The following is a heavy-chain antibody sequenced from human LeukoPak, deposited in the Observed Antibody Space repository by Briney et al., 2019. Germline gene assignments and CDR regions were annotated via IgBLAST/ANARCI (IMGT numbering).Heavy chain of an antibody. V-gene: IGHV5-51*01. D-gene: IGHD2-8*02. Sequence: GESLKISCQGSGYYFSNYWIGWVRQMPEKGLEWMGIIYPVDSDTRYSPSFQGHVSISVDKSLTTLYLHWPSPKASDTAIYYCATHGAGYGTDILIKAGFWGQGTQVAVSS. CDR2: IYPVDSDT. J-gene: IGHJ4*02. CDR1: GYYFSNYW. CDR3: ATHGAGYGTDILIKAGF.